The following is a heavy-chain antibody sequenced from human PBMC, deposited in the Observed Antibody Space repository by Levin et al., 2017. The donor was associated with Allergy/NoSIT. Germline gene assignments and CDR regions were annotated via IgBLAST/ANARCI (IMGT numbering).Heavy chain of an antibody. V-gene: IGHV3-23*01. CDR3: AKKFDGGSSWYAFDH. Sequence: SCAASGFIFSNYVMTWLRQSPRKGLEWVSSIGGSGDSAYYADSVKGRFTVSRDNSKNTLYLQMSSLGAEDTAVYYCAKKFDGGSSWYAFDHWGQGTLVTVSS. D-gene: IGHD6-13*01. CDR1: GFIFSNYV. CDR2: IGGSGDSA. J-gene: IGHJ4*02.